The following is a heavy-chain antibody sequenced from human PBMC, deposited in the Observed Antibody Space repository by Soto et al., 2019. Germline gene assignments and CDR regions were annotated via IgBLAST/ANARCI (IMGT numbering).Heavy chain of an antibody. D-gene: IGHD2-2*01. J-gene: IGHJ5*02. CDR1: GGSISSGGYY. CDR3: ARETFGVPAANMAGWFDH. CDR2: IYYSGST. Sequence: QVQLQESGPGLVKPSQTLSLTCTVSGGSISSGGYYWSWIRQHPGKGLEWIGYIYYSGSTYYNPSLKSRVILSVDTSKNQFSLKLSSVTAADTAVYYCARETFGVPAANMAGWFDHWGQGTLVTVSS. V-gene: IGHV4-31*03.